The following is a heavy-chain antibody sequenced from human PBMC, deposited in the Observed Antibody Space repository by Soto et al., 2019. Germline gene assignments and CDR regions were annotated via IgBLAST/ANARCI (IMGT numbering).Heavy chain of an antibody. D-gene: IGHD2-2*02. CDR3: AKDQGYCSSTSCSTYYFDY. CDR2: ISGSGGST. J-gene: IGHJ4*02. CDR1: GFTFSSYA. Sequence: GSLSLSCAASGFTFSSYAMSWVRQAPGKGLEWVSAISGSGGSTYYADSVKGRFTISRDNSKNTLYLQMNSLRAEDTAVYYCAKDQGYCSSTSCSTYYFDYWGQGTLVTVSS. V-gene: IGHV3-23*01.